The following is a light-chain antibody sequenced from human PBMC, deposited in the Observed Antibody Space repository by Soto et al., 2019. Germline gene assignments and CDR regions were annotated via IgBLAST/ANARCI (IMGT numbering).Light chain of an antibody. J-gene: IGKJ2*01. CDR2: GAS. V-gene: IGKV3-20*01. CDR1: QTVSSSYY. Sequence: EVVLTQSPGTLSLSPGERATLSCRTSQTVSSSYYLVWYQQKPGQAPRLLIYGASNRASGVPDRFSSGWSGTDFTLTISRLEPEDFAVYYCQQYVTSPPGYTFGQGTELRIK. CDR3: QQYVTSPPGYT.